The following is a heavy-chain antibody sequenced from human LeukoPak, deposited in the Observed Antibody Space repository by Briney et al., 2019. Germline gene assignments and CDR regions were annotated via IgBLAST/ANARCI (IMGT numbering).Heavy chain of an antibody. V-gene: IGHV5-51*01. D-gene: IGHD3-22*01. CDR2: IYPGDSDT. J-gene: IGHJ4*02. Sequence: GESLKISCKGSGYNFSAYWIGWVRQMPGKGLEWMGIIYPGDSDTRYSPSFQGQVTISADKSISTAYLQWSSLSDTAIYYCARSTFDTSGSYTFYDYRGQGTLVTVSS. CDR3: ARSTFDTSGSYTFYDY. CDR1: GYNFSAYW.